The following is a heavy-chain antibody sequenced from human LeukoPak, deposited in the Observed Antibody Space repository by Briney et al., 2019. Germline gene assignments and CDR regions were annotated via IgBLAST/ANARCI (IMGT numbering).Heavy chain of an antibody. Sequence: SETPSLTCAVSGGSISSSNWWSWVRQPPGKGLEWIGEIYHSGSTNYNPSLKSRVTISVDTSKNQFSLKLSSVTAADTAVYYCARGGSGSSWPYNWFDPWGQGTLVTVSS. V-gene: IGHV4-4*02. CDR3: ARGGSGSSWPYNWFDP. CDR1: GGSISSSNW. J-gene: IGHJ5*02. CDR2: IYHSGST. D-gene: IGHD6-13*01.